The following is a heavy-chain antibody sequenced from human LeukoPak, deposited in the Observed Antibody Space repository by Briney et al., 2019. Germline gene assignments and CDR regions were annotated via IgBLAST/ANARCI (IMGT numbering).Heavy chain of an antibody. CDR2: IYYSGST. V-gene: IGHV4-59*08. CDR3: ARINWGTVDY. J-gene: IGHJ4*02. D-gene: IGHD7-27*01. CDR1: GGSISGYY. Sequence: PSETLSLTCTVSGGSISGYYWSWIRQPPGKGLEWIGYIYYSGSTNYNPSLKSRVTISVDTSKNQFSLKLSSVTAADTAVYYCARINWGTVDYWGQGTLVTVSS.